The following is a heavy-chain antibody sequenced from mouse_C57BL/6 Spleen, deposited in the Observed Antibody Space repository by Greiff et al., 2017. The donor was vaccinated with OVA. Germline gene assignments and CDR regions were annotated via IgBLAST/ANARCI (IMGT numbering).Heavy chain of an antibody. D-gene: IGHD1-1*01. CDR3: AREKSYGFDY. CDR1: GFTFSSYA. V-gene: IGHV5-4*01. J-gene: IGHJ2*01. CDR2: ISDGGSYT. Sequence: EVNVVESGGGLVKPGGSLKLSCAASGFTFSSYAMSWVRQTPEKRLEWVATISDGGSYTYYPDNVKGRFTISRDNAKNNLYLQMSHLKSEDTAMYYCAREKSYGFDYWGQGTTLTVSS.